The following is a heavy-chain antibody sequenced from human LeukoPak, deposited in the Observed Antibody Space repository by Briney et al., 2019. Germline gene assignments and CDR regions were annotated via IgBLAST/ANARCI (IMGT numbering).Heavy chain of an antibody. V-gene: IGHV4-31*03. J-gene: IGHJ5*02. Sequence: SETLSLTGTVSSGSISSGGYYWSWIRQHPGKGLEWIGYIYYSGSTYYNPSLKSRVTISVDTSKNQFSLKLSSVTAADTAVYYCARSPVSTVMSWFDPWGQGTLVTVSS. CDR2: IYYSGST. CDR1: SGSISSGGYY. D-gene: IGHD4-17*01. CDR3: ARSPVSTVMSWFDP.